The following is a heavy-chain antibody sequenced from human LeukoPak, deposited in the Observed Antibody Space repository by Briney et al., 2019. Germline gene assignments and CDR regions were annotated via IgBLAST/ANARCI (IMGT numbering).Heavy chain of an antibody. Sequence: PGGSMRLSCAASEFTYGVNWVRQAAGTGLECVSAISSSGSNTYYADSVKRRFTISRDNAKNSLYLQMNSLRAEHTAVYYCARNYAFWSGPDYWGQGTLVTVSS. D-gene: IGHD3-3*01. CDR1: EFTYG. J-gene: IGHJ4*02. V-gene: IGHV3-21*04. CDR2: ISSSGSNT. CDR3: ARNYAFWSGPDY.